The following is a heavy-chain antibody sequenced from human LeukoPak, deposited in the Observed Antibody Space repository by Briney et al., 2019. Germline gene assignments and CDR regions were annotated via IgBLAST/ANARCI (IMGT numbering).Heavy chain of an antibody. CDR1: GYSFTSYW. Sequence: GESLKISCKGSGYSFTSYWIGWVRQMPGKGLEWMGIIYPGDSDTRYSPSFQGQVTISADKSISTAYLQWSSLKASDTAMYYCARGAPSNYYDSSGYLDYWGQGTLVTVSS. CDR3: ARGAPSNYYDSSGYLDY. CDR2: IYPGDSDT. J-gene: IGHJ4*02. V-gene: IGHV5-51*01. D-gene: IGHD3-22*01.